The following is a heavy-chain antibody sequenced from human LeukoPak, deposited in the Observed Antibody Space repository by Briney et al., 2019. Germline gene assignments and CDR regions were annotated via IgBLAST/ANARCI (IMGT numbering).Heavy chain of an antibody. CDR2: ISPRGDGT. V-gene: IGHV3-64*04. CDR3: AKWSLYSSSWYEGGYFDY. D-gene: IGHD6-13*01. Sequence: GGSLRLSWAASGFTFSNHPMHWVRQTPGKRLEYVSAISPRGDGTWYADSVKGRFTISRDNSKNMLYLQMNSLRAEDTAVYYCAKWSLYSSSWYEGGYFDYWGQGTLVTVSS. J-gene: IGHJ4*02. CDR1: GFTFSNHP.